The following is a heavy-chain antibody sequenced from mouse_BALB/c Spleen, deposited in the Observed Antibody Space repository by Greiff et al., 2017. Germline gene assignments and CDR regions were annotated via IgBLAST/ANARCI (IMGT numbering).Heavy chain of an antibody. V-gene: IGHV5-6-5*01. CDR1: GFTFSSYA. J-gene: IGHJ4*01. CDR3: ARAYRYEVYYAMDY. CDR2: ISSGGST. D-gene: IGHD2-14*01. Sequence: EVMLVESGGGLVKPGGSLKLSCAASGFTFSSYAMSWVRQTPEKRLEWVASISSGGSTYYPDSVKGRFTISRDNARNILYLQMSSLRSEDTAMYYCARAYRYEVYYAMDYWGQGTSVTVSS.